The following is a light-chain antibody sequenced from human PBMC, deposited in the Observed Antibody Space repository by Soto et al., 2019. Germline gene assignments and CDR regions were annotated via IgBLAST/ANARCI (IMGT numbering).Light chain of an antibody. Sequence: SVLAQPPSVSGAPGQRVTISCTGSSSNIGAGYDVHWFQQLPGTAPKLVIYANSNRPLGVPDRFSGSESGASASLAITGLQAEDEADYYCQSYDSAVSGYVFGTGTKVTV. CDR1: SSNIGAGYD. V-gene: IGLV1-40*01. CDR3: QSYDSAVSGYV. CDR2: ANS. J-gene: IGLJ1*01.